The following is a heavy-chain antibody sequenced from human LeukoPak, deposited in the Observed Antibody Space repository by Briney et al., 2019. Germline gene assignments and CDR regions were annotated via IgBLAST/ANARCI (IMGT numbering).Heavy chain of an antibody. V-gene: IGHV3-7*01. J-gene: IGHJ4*02. CDR1: GFIFTNYF. Sequence: GGSLRLSCAASGFIFTNYFMSWVRQAPGKGLEWVASIKHDGSEKYYVDSVRGRFSISRDNTMNSLYLQMSSLRAEDTAVYYCATDRGWRTSGYYLYYFEYWGQGTLVTYSS. CDR2: IKHDGSEK. D-gene: IGHD3-3*01. CDR3: ATDRGWRTSGYYLYYFEY.